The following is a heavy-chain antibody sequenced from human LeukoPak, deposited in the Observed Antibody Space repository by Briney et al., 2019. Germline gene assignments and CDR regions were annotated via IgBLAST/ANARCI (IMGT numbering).Heavy chain of an antibody. J-gene: IGHJ4*02. D-gene: IGHD6-13*01. V-gene: IGHV4-34*01. CDR1: GGSFSGYY. CDR2: INHSGST. Sequence: SETLSLTCAVYGGSFSGYYWSWIRQPPGKGLEWIGEINHSGSTNYNPSLKSRVTISVDTSKNQFSLKLSSVTAADTAVYYWARRPGREGYYSSPDYWGQGTLVTVSS. CDR3: ARRPGREGYYSSPDY.